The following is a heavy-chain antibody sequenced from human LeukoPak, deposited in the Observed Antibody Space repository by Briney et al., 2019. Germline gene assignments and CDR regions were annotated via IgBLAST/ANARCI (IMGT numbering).Heavy chain of an antibody. D-gene: IGHD1-26*01. CDR1: GFTFSNYA. CDR3: ASPIVGTTTYDAFAI. CDR2: ISYDGSNK. V-gene: IGHV3-30*04. J-gene: IGHJ3*02. Sequence: PGGSLRLSCAASGFTFSNYALHWVRQAPGKGLEWVAVISYDGSNKYYADSVKGRFTISRDNSRNTLYLQMNNLRAEDTAVYYCASPIVGTTTYDAFAIWGQGTMVTVSS.